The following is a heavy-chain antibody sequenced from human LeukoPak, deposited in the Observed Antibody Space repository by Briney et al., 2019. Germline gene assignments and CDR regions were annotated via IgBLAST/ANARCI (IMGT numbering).Heavy chain of an antibody. Sequence: GGSLRLSCAAYGFTFSSYAMSWVRQAPGKGLEWVSAISGSGGSTYYADSVKGRFTISRDNSKNTLYLQMNSLRAEDTAVYYCAKTRRDGYNALDYWGQGTLVTVSS. V-gene: IGHV3-23*01. J-gene: IGHJ4*02. CDR1: GFTFSSYA. CDR3: AKTRRDGYNALDY. D-gene: IGHD5-24*01. CDR2: ISGSGGST.